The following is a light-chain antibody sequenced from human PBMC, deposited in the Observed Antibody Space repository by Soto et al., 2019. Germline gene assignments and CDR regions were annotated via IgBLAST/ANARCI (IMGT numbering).Light chain of an antibody. CDR3: SSYAGSNSFVV. J-gene: IGLJ3*02. V-gene: IGLV2-8*01. CDR2: EVS. CDR1: SSDVGGYNF. Sequence: QSALTQPPSASGSPGQSVTISCTGTSSDVGGYNFVSWYQHHPGKAPKLMIYEVSKRPSGVPDRFSGSKSANTASLTVSGLQAEDEADYYCSSYAGSNSFVVFGGRTKLTVL.